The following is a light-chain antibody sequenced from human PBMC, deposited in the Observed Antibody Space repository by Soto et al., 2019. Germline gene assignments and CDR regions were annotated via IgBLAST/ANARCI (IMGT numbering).Light chain of an antibody. CDR1: QSVSSNY. V-gene: IGKV3-20*01. CDR2: GAS. Sequence: IVLTQSPGTLSLSPGAIAAVSCSLSQSVSSNYLAWYQQSPGQARRLLIYGASSRATGIPDRFSGGGSGTDFTITISRLEPEDFAVYYCQQYGSSLWTVGPGTQVEIK. J-gene: IGKJ1*01. CDR3: QQYGSSLWT.